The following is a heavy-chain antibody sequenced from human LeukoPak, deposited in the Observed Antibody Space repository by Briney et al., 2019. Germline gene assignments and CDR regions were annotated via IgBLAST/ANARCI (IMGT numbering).Heavy chain of an antibody. CDR2: INPNSGDT. CDR1: GYTFTGYH. D-gene: IGHD2-2*01. J-gene: IGHJ4*02. CDR3: ARGQGELVVPADLDY. V-gene: IGHV1-2*06. Sequence: ASVKVSCKASGYTFTGYHMHWVRQAPGQGLEWMGRINPNSGDTNYAQKFQGRVTMTRDTSITTAYMELSRLRSDDTAMYYCARGQGELVVPADLDYWGQGTLVTVSS.